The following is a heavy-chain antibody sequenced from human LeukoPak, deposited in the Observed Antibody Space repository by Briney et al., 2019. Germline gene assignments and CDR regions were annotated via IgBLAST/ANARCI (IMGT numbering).Heavy chain of an antibody. CDR3: ARDPGSSSFDY. D-gene: IGHD6-13*01. Sequence: GGSLRVSCVASGFTFSSFWMSWVRQAPGKGLEFVANIDQDGSVRNYVDSVKGRFIISRDNAKNSLYLQMDSLRAEDTAVYFCARDPGSSSFDYWGLGTPVTVSS. CDR2: IDQDGSVR. CDR1: GFTFSSFW. J-gene: IGHJ4*02. V-gene: IGHV3-7*01.